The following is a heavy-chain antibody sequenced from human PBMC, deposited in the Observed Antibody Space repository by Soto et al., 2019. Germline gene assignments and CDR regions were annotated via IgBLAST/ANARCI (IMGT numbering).Heavy chain of an antibody. CDR3: VRTSLVVAAATREDY. J-gene: IGHJ4*02. Sequence: EVQLVESGGGLVQPGGSLRLSCAASGFTFSSYWMHWVRQAPGKGLVWVSRINSDGSNTGYADSVKGQFTISRDKAKNTLYLKMNRLRAEDTAVYYCVRTSLVVAAATREDYWGQGTLVTVSS. CDR2: INSDGSNT. V-gene: IGHV3-74*01. CDR1: GFTFSSYW. D-gene: IGHD2-15*01.